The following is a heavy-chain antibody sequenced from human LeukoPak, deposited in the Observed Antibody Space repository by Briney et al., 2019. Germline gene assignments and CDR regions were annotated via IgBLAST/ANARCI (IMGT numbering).Heavy chain of an antibody. CDR1: GFTFSSYA. CDR2: ISSNGGST. V-gene: IGHV3-64*01. Sequence: PGGSLRLSCAASGFTFSSYAMHWVRQAPGKGLEYVSAISSNGGSTYYANYVKGRFTISRDNSKNTLYLQMGSLRAEDMAVYYCARAHYSGSYPTPFDYWGQGTLVTVSS. CDR3: ARAHYSGSYPTPFDY. D-gene: IGHD1-26*01. J-gene: IGHJ4*02.